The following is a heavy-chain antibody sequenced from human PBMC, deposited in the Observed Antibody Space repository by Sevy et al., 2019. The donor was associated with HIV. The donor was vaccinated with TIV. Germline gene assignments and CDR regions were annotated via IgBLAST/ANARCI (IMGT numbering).Heavy chain of an antibody. CDR3: VRDPRGGYYYYYLDV. CDR2: ISASSGYI. V-gene: IGHV3-21*01. Sequence: GGSLRLSCAASGFTFSSYNMNWVRQAPGKGLEWVSSISASSGYIYYADSVKGRFTISRDNAKNSLYLQMNSLRAEDTAVYYCVRDPRGGYYYYYLDVWGQGTTVTVSS. CDR1: GFTFSSYN. J-gene: IGHJ6*02. D-gene: IGHD3-10*01.